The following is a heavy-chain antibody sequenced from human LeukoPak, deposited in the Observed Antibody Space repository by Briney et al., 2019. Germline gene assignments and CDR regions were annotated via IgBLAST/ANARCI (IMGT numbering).Heavy chain of an antibody. V-gene: IGHV3-53*01. J-gene: IGHJ4*02. CDR2: IYSGGST. CDR1: GFTVSSNY. CDR3: ARGPPDMHSSSSEGFDY. D-gene: IGHD6-6*01. Sequence: GGSLRLSCAASGFTVSSNYMSWVRQAPGKGLEWVSVIYSGGSTYYADSVKGRFTISRDNSKNTLYLQMNSLRAEDTAVYYCARGPPDMHSSSSEGFDYWGQGTLVTVSS.